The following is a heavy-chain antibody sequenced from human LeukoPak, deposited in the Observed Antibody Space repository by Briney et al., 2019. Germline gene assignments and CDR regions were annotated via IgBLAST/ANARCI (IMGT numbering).Heavy chain of an antibody. V-gene: IGHV3-23*01. Sequence: GGSLRLSCAASGFTFSSSAMSWVRQAPGKGLEWVSGISASGGSTSYADSVKGRFSISRDNSENIVYLQMNNLRVEDTAVYYCAGRPTGYSSGYIHWGQGTLVTVSS. CDR3: AGRPTGYSSGYIH. J-gene: IGHJ4*02. CDR2: ISASGGST. D-gene: IGHD5-18*01. CDR1: GFTFSSSA.